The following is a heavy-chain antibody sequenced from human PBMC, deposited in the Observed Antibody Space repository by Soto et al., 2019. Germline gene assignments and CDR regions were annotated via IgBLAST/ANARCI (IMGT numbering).Heavy chain of an antibody. CDR1: GFSLTTPGVS. CDR2: LYWDDDK. V-gene: IGHV2-5*02. J-gene: IGHJ6*02. Sequence: SGPTLVNPTQTLTLTCTFSGFSLTTPGVSVGWIRQPPGKALEWLGLLYWDDDKRYSPALTTRLTFSKDAAKSHFVLTLTNVDPVDTATYYRVHSRCGGDCLQSYSSHYYYGMAIWGQGTTVTVSS. D-gene: IGHD2-21*02. CDR3: VHSRCGGDCLQSYSSHYYYGMAI.